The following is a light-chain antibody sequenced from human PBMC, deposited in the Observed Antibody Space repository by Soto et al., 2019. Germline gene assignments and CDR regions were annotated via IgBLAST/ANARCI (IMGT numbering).Light chain of an antibody. CDR2: GAS. CDR1: QSVSSN. Sequence: EIVMTQSPATLSVSPGDRATLSCRASQSVSSNLAWYQQKPGQAPRLLIYGASTRATGIPARFSGSGSGTEFTLTISSLQSEDFAVYYCQQYNNWPLYTVGQGTKLEIK. CDR3: QQYNNWPLYT. J-gene: IGKJ2*01. V-gene: IGKV3-15*01.